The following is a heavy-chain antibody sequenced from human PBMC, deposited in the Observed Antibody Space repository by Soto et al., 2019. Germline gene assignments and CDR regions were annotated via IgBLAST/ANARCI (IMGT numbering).Heavy chain of an antibody. CDR2: IYYSGNT. CDR3: ARGIGQQLPPLD. Sequence: QVQLQESGPGLVKPSETLSLTCTVSGVSISSYYWSWILQPPGKGLEWIGYIYYSGNTNYNPSLKSRVTISIDASKNQFSLELSSVTAADSAVYFCARGIGQQLPPLDWGQGTLVTVSS. J-gene: IGHJ4*02. V-gene: IGHV4-59*01. CDR1: GVSISSYY. D-gene: IGHD6-13*01.